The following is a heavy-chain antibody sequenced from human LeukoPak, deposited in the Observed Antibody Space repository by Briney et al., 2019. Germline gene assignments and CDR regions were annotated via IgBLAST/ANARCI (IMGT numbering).Heavy chain of an antibody. CDR3: ARYCTSTTCILRGFDY. CDR1: GYSFTSGHY. V-gene: IGHV4-38-2*01. CDR2: IYHTGSA. D-gene: IGHD2-2*01. J-gene: IGHJ4*02. Sequence: PSETLSLTCSVSGYSFTSGHYWGWVRQPPGKGLEWIANIYHTGSAHYNPSLKSRVTISVDTSKNQFSLKLSSVTAADTAVYYCARYCTSTTCILRGFDYWGQGTLVTVSS.